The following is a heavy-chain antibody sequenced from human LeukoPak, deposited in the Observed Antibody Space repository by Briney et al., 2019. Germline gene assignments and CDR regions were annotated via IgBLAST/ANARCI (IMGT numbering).Heavy chain of an antibody. D-gene: IGHD6-19*01. Sequence: GGSLRLSCAASGIALSNYGMTWVRQAPGKGLEWVAGISDSGGRTNYADSVKGRFTISRDNSKNTLYLQMNSLRAEDTAVYYCARGSSGWYYWGQGTLVSVSS. CDR1: GIALSNYG. CDR2: ISDSGGRT. J-gene: IGHJ4*02. CDR3: ARGSSGWYY. V-gene: IGHV3-23*01.